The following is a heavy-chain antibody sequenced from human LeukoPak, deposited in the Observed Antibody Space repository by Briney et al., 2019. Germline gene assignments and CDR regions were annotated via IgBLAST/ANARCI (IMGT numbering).Heavy chain of an antibody. Sequence: GGSLRLSCAASGFTFSSYSMNWVRQAPGKGLEWVSSISSSSSHIYYTDSVKGRFTISRDNAKTSLNLQVNSLRAEDTAVYYCARGDKSSGWYFLDYWGRGTLVTVSS. CDR3: ARGDKSSGWYFLDY. CDR2: ISSSSSHI. CDR1: GFTFSSYS. V-gene: IGHV3-21*01. D-gene: IGHD6-19*01. J-gene: IGHJ4*02.